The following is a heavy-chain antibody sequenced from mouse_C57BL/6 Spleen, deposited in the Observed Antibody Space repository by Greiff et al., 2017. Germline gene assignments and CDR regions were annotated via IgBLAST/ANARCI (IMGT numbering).Heavy chain of an antibody. CDR2: ISDGGSYT. D-gene: IGHD2-3*01. J-gene: IGHJ3*01. CDR1: GFTFSSYA. V-gene: IGHV5-4*01. Sequence: EVQRVESGGGLVKPGGSLKLSCAASGFTFSSYAMSWVRQTPEKRLEWVATISDGGSYTYYPDNVKGRFTISRDNAKNNLYLQMSHLKSEDTAMYYCARMTGYDGYYAWFAYWGQGTLVTVSA. CDR3: ARMTGYDGYYAWFAY.